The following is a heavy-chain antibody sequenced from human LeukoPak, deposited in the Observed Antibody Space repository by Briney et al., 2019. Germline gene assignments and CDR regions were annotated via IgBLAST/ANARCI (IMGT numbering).Heavy chain of an antibody. J-gene: IGHJ4*02. CDR2: IYHTGNT. V-gene: IGHV4-59*01. CDR3: ARDGTSGFDY. D-gene: IGHD1-1*01. CDR1: GGSISTYY. Sequence: KSSETLSLTCTVSGGSISTYYWSWIRQPPGKGLEWIGYIYHTGNTNYNPSLKSRVTISVDPSENQFSLRLGSVTAADTAIYYCARDGTSGFDYWGQGTLVTVSS.